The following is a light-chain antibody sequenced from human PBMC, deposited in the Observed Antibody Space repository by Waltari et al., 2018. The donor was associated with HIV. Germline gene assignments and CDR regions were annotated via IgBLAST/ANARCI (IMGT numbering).Light chain of an antibody. V-gene: IGLV1-40*01. Sequence: QSVLTQPPSVSGAPGQRVTISCTGSSPNTGAGSDIHWYHQLPGTAPKLLIYGNSNRPSGVPDRFSGSKSGTSASLAITGLQAEDEADYYCQSYDSSLSAYVFGTGTKVTVL. CDR2: GNS. J-gene: IGLJ1*01. CDR1: SPNTGAGSD. CDR3: QSYDSSLSAYV.